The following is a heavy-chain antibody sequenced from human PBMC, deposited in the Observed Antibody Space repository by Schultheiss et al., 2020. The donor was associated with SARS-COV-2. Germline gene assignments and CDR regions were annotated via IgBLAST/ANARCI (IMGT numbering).Heavy chain of an antibody. Sequence: GGSLRLSCAASGFTFSSYAMSWVRQAPGKGLEWVSAISGSGGSTYYADSVKGRFTISRDNSKNTLYLQMNSLRAEDTAAYYCAKYRTVIPYFDYWGQGTLVTVSS. CDR1: GFTFSSYA. CDR2: ISGSGGST. CDR3: AKYRTVIPYFDY. D-gene: IGHD3-22*01. V-gene: IGHV3-23*01. J-gene: IGHJ4*02.